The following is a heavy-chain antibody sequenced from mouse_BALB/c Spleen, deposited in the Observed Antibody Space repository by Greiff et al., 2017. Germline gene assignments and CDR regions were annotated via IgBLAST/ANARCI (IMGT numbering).Heavy chain of an antibody. V-gene: IGHV14-3*02. CDR3: ARTITTVVATYYYYYAMDY. D-gene: IGHD1-1*01. Sequence: EVQLVESGAELVKPGASVKLSCTASGFNIKDTYMHWVKQRPEQGLEWIGRIDPANGNTKYDPKFQGKATITADTSSNTAYLQLSSLTSEDTAVYYCARTITTVVATYYYYYAMDYWGQGTSVTVSS. J-gene: IGHJ4*01. CDR2: IDPANGNT. CDR1: GFNIKDTY.